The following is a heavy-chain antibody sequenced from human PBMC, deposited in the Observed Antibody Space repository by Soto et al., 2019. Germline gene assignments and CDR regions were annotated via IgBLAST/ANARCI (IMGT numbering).Heavy chain of an antibody. J-gene: IGHJ6*02. CDR1: GFTFSSYG. Sequence: GGSLRLSCAASGFTFSSYGMHWVRQAPGKGLEWVAVISYDGSNKYYADSVKGRFTNSRDNSKNTLYLQMNSLRAEDTAVYYCAKSLTRGWSYYYYYGMDVWGQGTTVTVSS. CDR2: ISYDGSNK. CDR3: AKSLTRGWSYYYYYGMDV. V-gene: IGHV3-30*18. D-gene: IGHD6-19*01.